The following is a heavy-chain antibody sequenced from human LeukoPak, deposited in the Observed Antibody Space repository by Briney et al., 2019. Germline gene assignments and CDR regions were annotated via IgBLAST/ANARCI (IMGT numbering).Heavy chain of an antibody. J-gene: IGHJ4*02. CDR1: GGSISSDY. CDR3: ARLAVDAALVSYLDS. D-gene: IGHD5-18*01. CDR2: IYSSGST. V-gene: IGHV4-59*08. Sequence: SETLSLTCSVSGGSISSDYWSWIRQRPGKGLEWIGYIYSSGSTEYNPSLKSRVTISVDTSKNQFFLKLNSVTASDTAVYYCARLAVDAALVSYLDSWGQGALVTVSS.